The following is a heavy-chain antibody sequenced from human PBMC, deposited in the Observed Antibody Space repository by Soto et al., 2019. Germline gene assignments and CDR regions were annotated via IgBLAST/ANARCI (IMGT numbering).Heavy chain of an antibody. V-gene: IGHV1-18*04. CDR2: ISGYNGDT. J-gene: IGHJ4*02. Sequence: GASVKVSCKASCYTFTSYGISWVRPAPGQGLEWMGWISGYNGDTNYAQKLQGRVTMTTDTSTSTAYMELRSLRSDDTAVYYCARAPQTVAGAGIWYWGQGTLVTVSS. CDR3: ARAPQTVAGAGIWY. CDR1: CYTFTSYG. D-gene: IGHD6-13*01.